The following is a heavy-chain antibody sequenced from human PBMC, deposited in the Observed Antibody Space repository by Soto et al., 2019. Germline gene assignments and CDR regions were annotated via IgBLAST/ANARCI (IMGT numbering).Heavy chain of an antibody. CDR1: GGTFSSYA. V-gene: IGHV1-69*01. Sequence: QVQLVQSGAEVKKPGSSVKVSCKASGGTFSSYAISWVRQAPGQALEWMGALIPIFGTANYAQTFQARVTMTADESTSTAYMELSSLRPEDTAVYYCARDPYIKAAARWVPVGSQHYDYGMDVWGQGTTVTVSS. J-gene: IGHJ6*02. CDR2: LIPIFGTA. CDR3: ARDPYIKAAARWVPVGSQHYDYGMDV. D-gene: IGHD6-13*01.